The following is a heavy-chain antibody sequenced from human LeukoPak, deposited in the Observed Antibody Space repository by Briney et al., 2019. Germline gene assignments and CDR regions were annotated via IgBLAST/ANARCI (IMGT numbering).Heavy chain of an antibody. CDR3: AREQWLLHLDY. J-gene: IGHJ4*02. V-gene: IGHV4-61*02. CDR2: IYTSGST. Sequence: PSETLSLTCTVSGGSISSGSYYWSWIRQPAGKGLEWIGRIYTSGSTNYNPSLKSRVTISVDTSKNQFSLKLSSVTAADTAVYYCAREQWLLHLDYWGQGTLVTVSS. CDR1: GGSISSGSYY. D-gene: IGHD6-19*01.